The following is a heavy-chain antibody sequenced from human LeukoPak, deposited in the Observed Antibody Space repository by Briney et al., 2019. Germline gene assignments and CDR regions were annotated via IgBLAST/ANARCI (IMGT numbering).Heavy chain of an antibody. V-gene: IGHV3-21*01. J-gene: IGHJ6*02. CDR1: GFTFSSYS. CDR3: ARDCGGDCPPEDYYGMDV. Sequence: GGSLRLSCAASGFTFSSYSMNWVRQAPGKGLEWVSSISSSSYIYYADSVKGRFTISRDNAKNSLYLQMNSLRAEDTAVYYCARDCGGDCPPEDYYGMDVWGQGTTVTVSS. CDR2: ISSSSYI. D-gene: IGHD2-21*02.